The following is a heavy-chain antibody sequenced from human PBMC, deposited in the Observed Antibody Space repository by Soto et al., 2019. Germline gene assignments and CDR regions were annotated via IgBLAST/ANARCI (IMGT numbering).Heavy chain of an antibody. J-gene: IGHJ4*02. Sequence: QVQLVQSGAEVKKPGSSVKVSCKASGGTFSSYAISWVRQAPGQGLEWMGGIIPIFGTANYAQKFQGRVTIAADESTSTAYMELSSVRSEGTAVYYCARGVDSSGWYGVRYFDYWGQGTLVTVSS. CDR1: GGTFSSYA. CDR3: ARGVDSSGWYGVRYFDY. V-gene: IGHV1-69*12. CDR2: IIPIFGTA. D-gene: IGHD6-19*01.